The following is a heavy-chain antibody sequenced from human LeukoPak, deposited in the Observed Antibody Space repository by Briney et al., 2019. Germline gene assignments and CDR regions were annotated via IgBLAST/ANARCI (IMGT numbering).Heavy chain of an antibody. V-gene: IGHV4-59*01. Sequence: PSETLSLTCTVSGDSINSYYWSWIRQPPGKGLEWIGYIYYSGSTNYNPSLKSRVTISVDTSKNQFSLKLSSVTAADTAVYYCARVGSGSYYGTWGQGTLVTVSS. CDR3: ARVGSGSYYGT. CDR2: IYYSGST. J-gene: IGHJ5*02. CDR1: GDSINSYY. D-gene: IGHD3-10*01.